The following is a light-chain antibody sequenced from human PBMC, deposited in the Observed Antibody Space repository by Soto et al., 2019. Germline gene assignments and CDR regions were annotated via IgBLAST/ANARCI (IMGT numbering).Light chain of an antibody. V-gene: IGKV3-11*01. CDR3: QQRGNWPWLT. CDR2: DAS. Sequence: EIVLRQSPGTLSLSPGARATLSCRASRSVNNYLAWYQQRPGQAPRLLIYDASNRSTGIPARFSGSGSGTDFTLTISSLEPEESAVYYCQQRGNWPWLTVGGGTRVEIK. CDR1: RSVNNY. J-gene: IGKJ4*01.